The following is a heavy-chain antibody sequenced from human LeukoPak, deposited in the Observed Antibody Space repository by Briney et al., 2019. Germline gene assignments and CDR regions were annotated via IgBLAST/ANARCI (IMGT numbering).Heavy chain of an antibody. Sequence: KPSETLSLTCTVSGGSISSYYWSWLRQPPGKGLEWIGYIYYSGSTNYNPSLKSRVTISGDTSKNQFSLKLSSVTAADTAVYYCARHGGRGVYYGMDVWGQGTTVTVSS. D-gene: IGHD3-10*01. V-gene: IGHV4-59*01. CDR1: GGSISSYY. J-gene: IGHJ6*02. CDR2: IYYSGST. CDR3: ARHGGRGVYYGMDV.